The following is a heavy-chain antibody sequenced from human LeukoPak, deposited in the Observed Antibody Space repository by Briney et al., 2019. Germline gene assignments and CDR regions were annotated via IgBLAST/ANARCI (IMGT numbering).Heavy chain of an antibody. V-gene: IGHV1-69*04. D-gene: IGHD3-22*01. Sequence: GASVKVSCKASGGTFSSYAISWVRQAPGQGLEWMGRIIPILGIANYAQKFQGRVTITADKSTSTAYMELSSLRSEDTAVYYCARGPPTYYHDRNGYYLISLRYAFDMWGRGTVVTVSS. CDR2: IIPILGIA. CDR3: ARGPPTYYHDRNGYYLISLRYAFDM. J-gene: IGHJ3*02. CDR1: GGTFSSYA.